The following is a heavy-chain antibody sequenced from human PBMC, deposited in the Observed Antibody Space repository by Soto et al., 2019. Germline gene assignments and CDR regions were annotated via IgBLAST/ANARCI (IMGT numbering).Heavy chain of an antibody. J-gene: IGHJ4*02. CDR1: GYTFTSYG. D-gene: IGHD4-17*01. Sequence: GASVKVSCKASGYTFTSYGISWVRQAPGQGLEWMGWISAYNGNTNYAQKLQGRVTMTTDTSTSTAYMELRSLRSDDTAVYYCAREGPEYGDYPDFDYWGQGTLVTVSS. CDR3: AREGPEYGDYPDFDY. V-gene: IGHV1-18*01. CDR2: ISAYNGNT.